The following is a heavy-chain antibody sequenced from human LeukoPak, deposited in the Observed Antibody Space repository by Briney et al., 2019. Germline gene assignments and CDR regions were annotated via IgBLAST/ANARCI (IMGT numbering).Heavy chain of an antibody. CDR2: INHSGST. Sequence: SETLSLTCAVYGGSFTGYFWSWIRQAPGRGLEWIGDINHSGSTHYNPSLKSRLTMSVDTSKNQFYLKLNSLTAADTAVYYCARGWAGATVFTRISARPHFDYWGQGTLVTVSS. CDR1: GGSFTGYF. CDR3: ARGWAGATVFTRISARPHFDY. D-gene: IGHD6-6*01. V-gene: IGHV4-34*01. J-gene: IGHJ4*02.